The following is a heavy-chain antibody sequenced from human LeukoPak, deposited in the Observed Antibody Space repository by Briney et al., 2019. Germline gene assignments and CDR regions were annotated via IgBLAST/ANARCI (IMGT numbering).Heavy chain of an antibody. V-gene: IGHV1-18*01. CDR3: ARAGFSAGERAYYYYMDV. CDR2: INAFNGNT. Sequence: EASVKVSCKASGDTFTSYGISWVRQAPGQGLEWMGWINAFNGNTNYAQNLQGRVTMTTDTSTSTAYMELRSLRSDNTAVDYCARAGFSAGERAYYYYMDVWGKGTTVTVSS. CDR1: GDTFTSYG. J-gene: IGHJ6*03. D-gene: IGHD3-16*01.